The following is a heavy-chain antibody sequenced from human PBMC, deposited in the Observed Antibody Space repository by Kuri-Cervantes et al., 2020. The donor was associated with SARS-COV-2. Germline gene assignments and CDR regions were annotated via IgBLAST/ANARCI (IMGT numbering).Heavy chain of an antibody. CDR3: ARDLGTIQGRDY. Sequence: LSLLCAASGFTVSSNYMSWVRQAPGKGLEWVSVIYSGGSTYYADSVKGRFTIYRDNSNNTLYLQMNSLSAEDAAVYYCARDLGTIQGRDYWGQGTLVTVSS. CDR2: IYSGGST. J-gene: IGHJ4*02. V-gene: IGHV3-66*02. D-gene: IGHD1-1*01. CDR1: GFTVSSNY.